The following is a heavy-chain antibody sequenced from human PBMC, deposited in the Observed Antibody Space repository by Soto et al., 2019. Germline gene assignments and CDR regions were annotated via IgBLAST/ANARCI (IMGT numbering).Heavy chain of an antibody. Sequence: PGGSLRLSCAASGFTVSSNYMRWVRQAPGKGLEWVSVIYSGGSTYYADSVKGRFTISRDNSKNTLYLQMNSLRAEDTAVYYCARGMGPTGTLNYYGMDVWGQGTTVTVSS. CDR2: IYSGGST. CDR3: ARGMGPTGTLNYYGMDV. CDR1: GFTVSSNY. D-gene: IGHD1-1*01. J-gene: IGHJ6*02. V-gene: IGHV3-53*01.